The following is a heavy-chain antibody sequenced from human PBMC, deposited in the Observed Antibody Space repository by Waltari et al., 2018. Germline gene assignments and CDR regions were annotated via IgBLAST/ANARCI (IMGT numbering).Heavy chain of an antibody. V-gene: IGHV3-7*01. CDR2: RKQDGSEK. Sequence: EVQLVESGGGSVQPGGSLRLSCAASGMTLSRYWMNWVRQAPGSGLEWVSNRKQDGSEKNYVDSVEGRFSISRDNAQNSLYLQMDSLRAEDTAIYYCVTGLTTVTAKDYFDHWGQGALVTVSS. CDR3: VTGLTTVTAKDYFDH. J-gene: IGHJ4*02. D-gene: IGHD4-17*01. CDR1: GMTLSRYW.